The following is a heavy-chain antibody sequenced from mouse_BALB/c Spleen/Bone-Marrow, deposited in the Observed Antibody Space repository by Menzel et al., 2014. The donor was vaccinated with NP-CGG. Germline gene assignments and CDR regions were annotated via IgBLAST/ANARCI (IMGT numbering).Heavy chain of an antibody. CDR1: GFNIKDTY. J-gene: IGHJ2*01. CDR3: TRRGFDF. Sequence: DVQLQESGAELVTPGASVKLSCTASGFNIKDTYIHWVKRRPEQGLEWIGRIGPENGNIKYDPKFQVKATITADTSSNTAYLQLSSLTSEDTAVYYCTRRGFDFWGQGTTLTVSS. CDR2: IGPENGNI. V-gene: IGHV14-3*02.